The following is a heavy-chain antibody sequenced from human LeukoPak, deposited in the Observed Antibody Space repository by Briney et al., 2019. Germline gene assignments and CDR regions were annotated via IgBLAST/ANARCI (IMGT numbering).Heavy chain of an antibody. D-gene: IGHD3-3*01. J-gene: IGHJ4*02. CDR3: ARGVRPDYDFWSGYPYSYYFDY. CDR1: GGSFSGYY. Sequence: SETLSLTCAVYGGSFSGYYWSWIRQPPGKGLEWIGEINHSGSTNYNPSLKSRVTISVDTSKNQFSLKLSFVTAADTAVYYCARGVRPDYDFWSGYPYSYYFDYWGQGTLVTVSS. CDR2: INHSGST. V-gene: IGHV4-34*01.